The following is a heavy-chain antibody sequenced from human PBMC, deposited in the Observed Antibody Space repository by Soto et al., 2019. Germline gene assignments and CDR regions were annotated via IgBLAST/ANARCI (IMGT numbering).Heavy chain of an antibody. CDR1: GFTFSRYW. J-gene: IGHJ3*01. D-gene: IGHD3-3*01. CDR3: ARFRVPM. CDR2: INIDGSST. V-gene: IGHV3-74*01. Sequence: EVQLVESGGGLVQPGGSLRLSCAASGFTFSRYWMHWVRQAPGEGLVWVSRINIDGSSTNYADSVKGRFTISRDNAKYTLYLQMNSLRAEGTAIYYCARFRVPMWGQGTMVTVST.